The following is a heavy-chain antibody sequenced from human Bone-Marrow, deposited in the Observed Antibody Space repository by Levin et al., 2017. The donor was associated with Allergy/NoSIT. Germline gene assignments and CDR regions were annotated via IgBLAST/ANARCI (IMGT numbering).Heavy chain of an antibody. D-gene: IGHD4-17*01. Sequence: GESLKISCAASGFTFSSYAMSWVRQAPGKGLEWVSAISGSGGSTYYADSVKGRFTISRDNSKNTLYLQMNSLRAEDTAVYYCAKGVFDYGDFASDYWGQGTLVTVSS. CDR2: ISGSGGST. J-gene: IGHJ4*02. CDR1: GFTFSSYA. CDR3: AKGVFDYGDFASDY. V-gene: IGHV3-23*01.